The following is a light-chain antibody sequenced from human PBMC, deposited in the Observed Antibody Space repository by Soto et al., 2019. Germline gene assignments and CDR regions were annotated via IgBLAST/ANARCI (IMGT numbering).Light chain of an antibody. CDR2: KAS. J-gene: IGKJ1*01. V-gene: IGKV1-5*03. CDR1: KSISGW. Sequence: DLQMTQSPSTLSASVGDRVTITCRASKSISGWLAWYQQKPGKAPKLLIYKASSLESGVPSRFGGGGSKTEFTLTISSLQPDDIATYYCQQYNRYPWTFGLGTKVDIK. CDR3: QQYNRYPWT.